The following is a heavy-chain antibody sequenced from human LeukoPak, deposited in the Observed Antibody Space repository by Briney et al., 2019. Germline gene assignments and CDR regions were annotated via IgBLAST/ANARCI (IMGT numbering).Heavy chain of an antibody. J-gene: IGHJ4*02. CDR1: GYTFTSYG. D-gene: IGHD6-19*01. CDR2: ISAYNGNT. CDR3: ARSAPGYSSGWPDY. Sequence: ASVKVSCKASGYTFTSYGISWVRQAPGQGLEWMGWISAYNGNTNYEQELQGRVTMTTDTSTSTAYMEVRSLRFDHTAVYYCARSAPGYSSGWPDYWGQGTLVTVSS. V-gene: IGHV1-18*01.